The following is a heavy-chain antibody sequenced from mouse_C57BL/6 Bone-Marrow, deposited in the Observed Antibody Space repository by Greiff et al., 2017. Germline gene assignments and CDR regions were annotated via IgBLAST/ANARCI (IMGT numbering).Heavy chain of an antibody. J-gene: IGHJ4*01. CDR3: ARDGPIYYYGSSYGGDY. Sequence: VQLQQSGPGLVKPSQSLSLTCSVTGYSITSGYYWNWIRQFPGNKLEWMGYISYDGSNNYNPSLKNRISIPRVTSKNQFFLKLNSVTTEDTATYYCARDGPIYYYGSSYGGDYWGQGTSVTVSS. D-gene: IGHD1-1*01. V-gene: IGHV3-6*01. CDR1: GYSITSGYY. CDR2: ISYDGSN.